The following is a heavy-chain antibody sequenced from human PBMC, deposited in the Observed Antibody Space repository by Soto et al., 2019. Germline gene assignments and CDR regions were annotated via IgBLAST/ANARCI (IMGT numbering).Heavy chain of an antibody. CDR3: ARSPVVVVAGSHWFDP. J-gene: IGHJ5*02. Sequence: GESMKVSSKGAEYSCTGYGISWVRQIPGKGLGWMGRIDPSDSYTNYSPSFQGHVTISADKSTSTAYMELSSLRSEDTAVYYCARSPVVVVAGSHWFDPWGQGTLVTVSS. D-gene: IGHD2-15*01. CDR2: IDPSDSYT. V-gene: IGHV5-10-1*01. CDR1: EYSCTGYG.